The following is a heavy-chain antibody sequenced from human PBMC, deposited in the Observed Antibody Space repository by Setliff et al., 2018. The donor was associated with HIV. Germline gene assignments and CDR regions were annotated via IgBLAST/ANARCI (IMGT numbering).Heavy chain of an antibody. Sequence: ASVKVSCKTSGYFFSEFYIHWVQQAPGKGLEWVGRINPENGETIYAEKFQGRVTITADTSTDTAYMDLSSLRFDDTAIYYCARSGGGWYNWFDPWGQGTPVTVSS. V-gene: IGHV1-69-2*01. D-gene: IGHD3-16*01. CDR3: ARSGGGWYNWFDP. CDR2: INPENGET. CDR1: GYFFSEFY. J-gene: IGHJ5*02.